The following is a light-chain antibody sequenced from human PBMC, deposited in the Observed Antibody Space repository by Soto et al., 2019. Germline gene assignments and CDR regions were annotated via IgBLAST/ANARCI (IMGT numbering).Light chain of an antibody. CDR2: EVS. CDR1: GSDVGGYNY. V-gene: IGLV2-14*01. CDR3: TSYTSSSTLV. J-gene: IGLJ2*01. Sequence: QSVLTQPASVSGSPGQSITISCTGTGSDVGGYNYVSWYQQHPGKAPKLMIYEVSNRPSGVSNRFSGSKSGNTASLIISGLQAEDEGDYYCTSYTSSSTLVIGGGTKLTVL.